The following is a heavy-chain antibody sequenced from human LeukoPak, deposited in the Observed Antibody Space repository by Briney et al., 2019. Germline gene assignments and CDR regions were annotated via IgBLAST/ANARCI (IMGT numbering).Heavy chain of an antibody. CDR3: ARDYYDSSGYSNWFDP. D-gene: IGHD3-22*01. J-gene: IGHJ5*02. V-gene: IGHV1-2*02. Sequence: AASVKVSCKASGYTFTGYYMHWVRQAPGQGLEWMGWINPNSGGTNYAQKFQGRVTMTRDTSISTAYMELSRLRSDDTAMYYCARDYYDSSGYSNWFDPWGQGTLVTVSS. CDR2: INPNSGGT. CDR1: GYTFTGYY.